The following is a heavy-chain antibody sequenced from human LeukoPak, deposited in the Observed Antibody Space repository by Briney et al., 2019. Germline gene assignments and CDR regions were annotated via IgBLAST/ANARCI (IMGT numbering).Heavy chain of an antibody. CDR1: GGTFSSYA. CDR2: FDPEDGET. CDR3: ATVLFDWLPRRHYYFDY. J-gene: IGHJ4*02. D-gene: IGHD3-9*01. Sequence: GASVKVSCEASGGTFSSYAISWVRQAPGQGLEWMGGFDPEDGETIYAQKFQGRVTMTEDTSTDTAYMGLSSLRSEDTAVYYCATVLFDWLPRRHYYFDYWGQGTLVTVSS. V-gene: IGHV1-24*01.